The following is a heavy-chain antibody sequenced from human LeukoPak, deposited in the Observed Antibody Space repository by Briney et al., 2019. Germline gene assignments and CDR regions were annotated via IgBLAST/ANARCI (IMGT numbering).Heavy chain of an antibody. J-gene: IGHJ4*02. D-gene: IGHD3-22*01. CDR1: GFTFSSYG. Sequence: GGSLRLSCAASGFTFSSYGMHWVRQAPGKGLEWVAVISYDGSNKYYADSVKGRFTISRDNSKNTLYLQMNSLRAEDTAVYYCAKDSRGYYYDSSGSLFDYWGQGTLVTVSS. CDR2: ISYDGSNK. CDR3: AKDSRGYYYDSSGSLFDY. V-gene: IGHV3-30*18.